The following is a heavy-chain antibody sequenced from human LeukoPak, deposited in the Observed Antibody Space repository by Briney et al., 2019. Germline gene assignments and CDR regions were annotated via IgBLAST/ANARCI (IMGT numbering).Heavy chain of an antibody. CDR2: ISDRGSRT. J-gene: IGHJ4*02. V-gene: IGHV3-23*01. CDR1: GITLSNYG. CDR3: AKGGYDYVEVAYFDY. D-gene: IGHD5-12*01. Sequence: GGSLRLSCAVSGITLSNYGMSWVRQAPGKGLEWVAGISDRGSRTNYADSVKGRFTISTDHPKNTLYLQMNSLRAEDTAVYYCAKGGYDYVEVAYFDYWGQGTLVTVSS.